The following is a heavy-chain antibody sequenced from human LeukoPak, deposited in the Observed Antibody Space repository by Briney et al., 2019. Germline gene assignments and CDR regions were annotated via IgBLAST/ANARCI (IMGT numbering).Heavy chain of an antibody. V-gene: IGHV3-23*01. CDR1: GFIFNNYA. D-gene: IGHD2-2*02. CDR2: ISGSGDST. CDR3: AKSRSSSVSCYNY. J-gene: IGHJ4*02. Sequence: GGSLRLSCAASGFIFNNYAMNWVRQAPGKGLEGVSGISGSGDSTFYADSVKGRFTISRDNSKNTLDLQMNSLRAEDTAVYYCAKSRSSSVSCYNYWGQGTLVTVSS.